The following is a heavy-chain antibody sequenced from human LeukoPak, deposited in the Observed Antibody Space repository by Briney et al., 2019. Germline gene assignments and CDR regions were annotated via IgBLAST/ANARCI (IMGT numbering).Heavy chain of an antibody. D-gene: IGHD3-10*01. Sequence: SETLSLTCTVSGSSFSSYHWSWIRQPPGKGLEWIGYIYYSGSTKYNPSLKGRVTISLDTSKNQFSLKLSSVTAADTAVYYCARVNYYISGSYYFDYWGQGTLVTVSS. CDR3: ARVNYYISGSYYFDY. CDR1: GSSFSSYH. J-gene: IGHJ4*02. CDR2: IYYSGST. V-gene: IGHV4-59*01.